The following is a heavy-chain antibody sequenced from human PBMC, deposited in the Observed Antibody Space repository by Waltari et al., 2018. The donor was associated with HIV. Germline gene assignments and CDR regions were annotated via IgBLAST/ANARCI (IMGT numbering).Heavy chain of an antibody. J-gene: IGHJ4*02. Sequence: EVQLQQSGAEMKKPGESLRISCKVSGYNFSRYWISWVRQIPGKGLEWMGIIFPSDSTTRYSPSFRGQVTISAYKSINTTYLQWTTLKASDSAIYYCATGPDHYCDFWGQGTQVTVSS. CDR2: IFPSDSTT. V-gene: IGHV5-51*01. CDR1: GYNFSRYW. CDR3: ATGPDHYCDF.